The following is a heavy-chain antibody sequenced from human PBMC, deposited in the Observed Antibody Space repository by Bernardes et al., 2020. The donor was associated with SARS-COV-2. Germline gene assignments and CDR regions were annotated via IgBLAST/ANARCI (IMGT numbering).Heavy chain of an antibody. Sequence: GSLRLSCAASGFTFSSYGMHWVRQAPGKGLEWVAVISYDGSNKYYADSVKGRFTISRDNSKNTLYLQMNSLRAEDTAVYYCARPYYDFWSGYSTRNDYWGQGTLVTVSS. CDR3: ARPYYDFWSGYSTRNDY. CDR1: GFTFSSYG. D-gene: IGHD3-3*01. CDR2: ISYDGSNK. V-gene: IGHV3-30*03. J-gene: IGHJ4*02.